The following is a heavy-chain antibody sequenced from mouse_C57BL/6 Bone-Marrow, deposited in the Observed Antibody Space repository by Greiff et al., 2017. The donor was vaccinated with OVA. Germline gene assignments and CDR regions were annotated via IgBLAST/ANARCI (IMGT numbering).Heavy chain of an antibody. Sequence: QVQLQQPGAELVRPGASVTLSCKASGYTFTDYEMHWVKQTPVQGLEWIGAIDPDNGGTAYNQKFKGKAILTADKSSSTAYMELRRLTSEDSAVYYGTRGGRGWYFDVWGTGTTVTVSS. J-gene: IGHJ1*03. V-gene: IGHV1-15*01. CDR1: GYTFTDYE. CDR2: IDPDNGGT. CDR3: TRGGRGWYFDV.